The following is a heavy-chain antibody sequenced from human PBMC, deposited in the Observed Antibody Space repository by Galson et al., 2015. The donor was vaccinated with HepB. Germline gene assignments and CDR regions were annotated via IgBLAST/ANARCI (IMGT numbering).Heavy chain of an antibody. D-gene: IGHD3-10*01. CDR1: GYTFTSYG. CDR3: ARGGLRGKYYGSGSSLHGMDV. CDR2: ISAYNGNT. Sequence: SVRVSCKASGYTFTSYGISWVRQAPGQGLEWMGGISAYNGNTNYAQKVQGRVTMTTDTSTSTGYMELRSLRADDTAVYYGARGGLRGKYYGSGSSLHGMDVWGQGTTVTVSS. V-gene: IGHV1-18*01. J-gene: IGHJ6*02.